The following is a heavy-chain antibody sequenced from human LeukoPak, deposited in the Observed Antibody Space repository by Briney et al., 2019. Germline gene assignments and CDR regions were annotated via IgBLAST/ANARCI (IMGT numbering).Heavy chain of an antibody. D-gene: IGHD3-22*01. V-gene: IGHV4-31*03. CDR3: ARVVAFYFDSSGYHFDY. Sequence: SETLSLTCTVSGGSISSGGYYWSWIRQHPGKGLEWIGYIYYSGSTYYNPSLKSRVTISVDTSKNQLSLKLSSVTAADTAVYYCARVVAFYFDSSGYHFDYWGQGTLVTVSS. J-gene: IGHJ4*02. CDR1: GGSISSGGYY. CDR2: IYYSGST.